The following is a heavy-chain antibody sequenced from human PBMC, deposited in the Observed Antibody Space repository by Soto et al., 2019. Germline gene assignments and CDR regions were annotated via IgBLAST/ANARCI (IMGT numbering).Heavy chain of an antibody. Sequence: SETLSLTCTVSGGSISSGGYYWSWIRQHPGKGLEWIGYIYYSGSTYYNPSLKSRVTISVDTSKNQFSLKLSSVTAADTAVYYCARHAYYDSSGVFDIWGQGTMAPVSS. CDR3: ARHAYYDSSGVFDI. D-gene: IGHD3-22*01. CDR1: GGSISSGGYY. CDR2: IYYSGST. J-gene: IGHJ3*02. V-gene: IGHV4-31*03.